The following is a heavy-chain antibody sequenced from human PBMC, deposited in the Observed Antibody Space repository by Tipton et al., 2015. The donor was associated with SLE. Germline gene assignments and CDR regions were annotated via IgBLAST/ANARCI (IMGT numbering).Heavy chain of an antibody. CDR3: TEGYYYDSSAYYGPFDY. Sequence: GSLRLSCAASGFTVSNNYMGWVRQAPGKGLEWVSVIFSGGSAYYGDSVKGRFTISRDNSKNTLYLQMNSLRAEDTAVYYCTEGYYYDSSAYYGPFDYWGQGTLVTVSS. V-gene: IGHV3-53*01. J-gene: IGHJ4*02. CDR2: IFSGGSA. CDR1: GFTVSNNY. D-gene: IGHD3-22*01.